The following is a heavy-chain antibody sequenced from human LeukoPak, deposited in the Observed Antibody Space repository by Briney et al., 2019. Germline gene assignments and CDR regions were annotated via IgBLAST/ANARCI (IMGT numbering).Heavy chain of an antibody. CDR3: ARVGGSGSLYYFDY. J-gene: IGHJ4*02. CDR1: GFTFTRYW. D-gene: IGHD3-10*01. CDR2: INSDGSAT. Sequence: GGSLRLSCAASGFTFTRYWMHWVRQAPGKGLVWVSRINSDGSATSYADSVKGRFTISRDNAKNTLYLQMSSLRAEDTAVYYCARVGGSGSLYYFDYWGQGTLVTVSS. V-gene: IGHV3-74*01.